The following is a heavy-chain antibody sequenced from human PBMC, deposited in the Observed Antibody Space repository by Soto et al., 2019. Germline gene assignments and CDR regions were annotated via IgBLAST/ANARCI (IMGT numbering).Heavy chain of an antibody. J-gene: IGHJ3*02. Sequence: SVKVSCKVSGGTFSSYAISWVRQAPGQGLEWMGGIIPIFGTANYAQKFQGRVTITADESTSTAYMELSSLRSEDTAVYYCARGGYGYYYDSSGPYDAFDIWGQGTMVTVSS. CDR1: GGTFSSYA. V-gene: IGHV1-69*13. CDR3: ARGGYGYYYDSSGPYDAFDI. CDR2: IIPIFGTA. D-gene: IGHD3-22*01.